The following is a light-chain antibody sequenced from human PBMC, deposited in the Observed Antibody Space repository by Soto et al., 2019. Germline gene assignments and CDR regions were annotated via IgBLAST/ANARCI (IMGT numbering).Light chain of an antibody. CDR2: LGS. Sequence: EIVMTQSPLSLPVTPGEPASISCRSSQSLLHSNGYNYLDWYLQKPGQSPQLLIYLGSNRASGVPDRFSGSGSGTDFTLKISRVEAEDVGVYYCMQALQTPMYTFGQGT. CDR3: MQALQTPMYT. J-gene: IGKJ2*01. V-gene: IGKV2-28*01. CDR1: QSLLHSNGYNY.